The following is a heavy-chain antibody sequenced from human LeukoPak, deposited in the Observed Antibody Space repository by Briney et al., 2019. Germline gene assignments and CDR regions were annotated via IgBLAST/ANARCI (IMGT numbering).Heavy chain of an antibody. V-gene: IGHV4-34*01. CDR2: INHSGST. CDR3: ARDRTLRVVVPAARGWFDP. CDR1: GGSFSGYY. J-gene: IGHJ5*02. D-gene: IGHD2-2*01. Sequence: PSETLSLTCAVYGGSFSGYYWSWIRQPPGKGLEWIGEINHSGSTNYNPSLKSRVTISVDTSKNQFSLKLSSVTAADTAVYYCARDRTLRVVVPAARGWFDPWGQGTLVTVSS.